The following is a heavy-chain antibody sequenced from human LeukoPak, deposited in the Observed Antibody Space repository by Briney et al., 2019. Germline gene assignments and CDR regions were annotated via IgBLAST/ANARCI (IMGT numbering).Heavy chain of an antibody. V-gene: IGHV3-66*01. J-gene: IGHJ4*02. CDR2: IYSGGST. Sequence: SGGSLRLSCAASGFTFSSYSMSWVRQAPGKGLEWVSVIYSGGSTYYADSVKGRFTISRDNSKNTLYLQMNSLRAEDTAVYYCARVVDCFDYWGQGTLVTVSS. CDR1: GFTFSSYS. CDR3: ARVVDCFDY.